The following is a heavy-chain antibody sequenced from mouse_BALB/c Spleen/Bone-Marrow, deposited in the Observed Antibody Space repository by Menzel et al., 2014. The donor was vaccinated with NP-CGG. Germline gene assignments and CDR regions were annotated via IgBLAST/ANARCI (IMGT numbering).Heavy chain of an antibody. Sequence: VQLQQSGPELVKPGASVKISCKASGYSFTGYFMNWVMRSHGKSLEWIGRISPYNGDTFYNQKFKGKATLTVDKSSSTAHMELRSLASEDSAVYYCARSGYYGSSYFDYWGQGTTLTVSS. V-gene: IGHV1-20*02. J-gene: IGHJ2*01. CDR1: GYSFTGYF. D-gene: IGHD1-1*01. CDR3: ARSGYYGSSYFDY. CDR2: ISPYNGDT.